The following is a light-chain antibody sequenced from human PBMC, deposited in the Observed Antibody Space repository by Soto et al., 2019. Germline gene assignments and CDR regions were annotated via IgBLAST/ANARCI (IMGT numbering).Light chain of an antibody. CDR1: QTIYNY. CDR3: HQSYSTLYT. V-gene: IGKV1-39*01. CDR2: GAS. J-gene: IGKJ5*01. Sequence: DIQMTQSPSSLSASVGDRVTITCRASQTIYNYLNWYQQKPWKAPNLLIYGASSLQRGVPSTFSGSGSGTDFTLTISSLQPEDFAIYYCHQSYSTLYTFGQGTRLEIK.